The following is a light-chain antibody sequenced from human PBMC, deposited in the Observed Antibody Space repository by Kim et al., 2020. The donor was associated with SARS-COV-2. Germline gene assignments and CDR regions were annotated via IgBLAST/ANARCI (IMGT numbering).Light chain of an antibody. Sequence: DIQMTQSPSSLSASVGDGVTISCRASQGISNYLAWYQQKPGQAPKLLIYAASALQFGVSSRFNGSGSGTDFTLTISDLQPEDVANYYCQKYNTAPWTFGHGTKVDIK. CDR2: AAS. CDR3: QKYNTAPWT. J-gene: IGKJ1*01. V-gene: IGKV1-27*01. CDR1: QGISNY.